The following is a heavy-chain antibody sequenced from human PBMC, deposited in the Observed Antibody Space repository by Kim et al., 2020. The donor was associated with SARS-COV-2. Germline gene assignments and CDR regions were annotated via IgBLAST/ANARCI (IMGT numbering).Heavy chain of an antibody. J-gene: IGHJ4*02. Sequence: SVKGRFTISRDNAKNSLYLQMNSLRAEDTAVYYCARYDSSGYYIYYFDYWGQGTLVTVSS. D-gene: IGHD3-22*01. CDR3: ARYDSSGYYIYYFDY. V-gene: IGHV3-21*01.